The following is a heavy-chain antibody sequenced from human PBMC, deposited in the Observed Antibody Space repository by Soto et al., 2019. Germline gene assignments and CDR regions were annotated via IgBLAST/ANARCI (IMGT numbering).Heavy chain of an antibody. CDR3: AKDMGSGGYVPNWFDP. Sequence: GGSLRLSCAASGFTFDDYAMHWVRQAPGKGLEWVSGISWNSGSIGYADSVKGRFTISRDNAKNSLYLQMNSLRAEDTALYYCAKDMGSGGYVPNWFDPWGQGTLVTVSS. D-gene: IGHD5-12*01. CDR2: ISWNSGSI. CDR1: GFTFDDYA. V-gene: IGHV3-9*01. J-gene: IGHJ5*02.